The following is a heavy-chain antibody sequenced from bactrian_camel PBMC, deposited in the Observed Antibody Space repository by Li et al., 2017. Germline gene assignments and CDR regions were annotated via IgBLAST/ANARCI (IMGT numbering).Heavy chain of an antibody. J-gene: IGHJ4*01. Sequence: HVQLVESGGGPVQAGGSLRLSCVGSGYRYVSNVVAWFRQAPGKEREGVVSIVTGDGRADYADSVQGRFTISCDNQHNTVYLQMNDLKPEDTAMYYCAAGGLSVFSGAWNVPDEYNDWGQGTQVTVS. D-gene: IGHD2*01. CDR3: AAGGLSVFSGAWNVPDEYND. CDR1: GYRYVSNV. V-gene: IGHV3S54*01. CDR2: IVTGDGRA.